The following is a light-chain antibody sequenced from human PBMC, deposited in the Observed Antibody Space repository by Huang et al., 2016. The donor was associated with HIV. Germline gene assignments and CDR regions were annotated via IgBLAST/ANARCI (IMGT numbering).Light chain of an antibody. CDR1: QSLLHSDGKTH. CDR3: MQTTQLPQT. J-gene: IGKJ2*01. Sequence: PDSISCKSTQSLLHSDGKTHLYWYLQKPGQPPQLLIYEISNRFFGVSDRFTGSGSGTDFTLKISRVEAEDVGVYYCMQTTQLPQTFGQGTKLEIK. CDR2: EIS. V-gene: IGKV2D-29*01.